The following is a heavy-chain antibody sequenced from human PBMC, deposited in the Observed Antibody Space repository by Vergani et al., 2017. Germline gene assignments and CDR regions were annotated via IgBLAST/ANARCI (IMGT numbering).Heavy chain of an antibody. CDR3: ASKRGACRAAYCHSYDF. CDR1: GDSVISTAYH. J-gene: IGHJ4*02. CDR2: MDDSGST. D-gene: IGHD2-15*01. V-gene: IGHV4-39*01. Sequence: QVQLQESGPGLVKPSETLSLTCTVSGDSVISTAYHWGWIRQPPGKGLEWIGRMDDSGSTSYNPSLESRISISFGAPKNQFSLRLTSVTAADTAVYYCASKRGACRAAYCHSYDFWGPGTLVGVSS.